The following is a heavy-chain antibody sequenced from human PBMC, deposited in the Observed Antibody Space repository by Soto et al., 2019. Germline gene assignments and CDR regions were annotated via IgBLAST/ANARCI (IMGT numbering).Heavy chain of an antibody. J-gene: IGHJ3*02. CDR3: ASAKWIIRGVPMGPSHI. CDR1: GYTFTSYG. D-gene: IGHD2-2*03. V-gene: IGHV1-18*01. CDR2: ISGYNGNT. Sequence: APVKVSCKASGYTFTSYGIIWVRQAPGQGLEWMGWISGYNGNTNSAQKFQGRVTMTTDTSTSTAYMELRSLKSDDTAVYYCASAKWIIRGVPMGPSHIRCQGTL.